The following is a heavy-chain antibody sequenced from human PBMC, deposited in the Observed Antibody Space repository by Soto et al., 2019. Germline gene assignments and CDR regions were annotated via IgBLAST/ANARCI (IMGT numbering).Heavy chain of an antibody. J-gene: IGHJ4*02. V-gene: IGHV4-39*01. CDR3: ARRLVGATRGFDY. CDR1: GVSISSSSYY. Sequence: TLSLTCTVSGVSISSSSYYWGWIRHPPGKGLEWIGSIYYSGSTYYNPSLKSRVTISVDTSKNQFSLKLSSVTAADTAVYYCARRLVGATRGFDYWGQGTLVTVSS. D-gene: IGHD1-26*01. CDR2: IYYSGST.